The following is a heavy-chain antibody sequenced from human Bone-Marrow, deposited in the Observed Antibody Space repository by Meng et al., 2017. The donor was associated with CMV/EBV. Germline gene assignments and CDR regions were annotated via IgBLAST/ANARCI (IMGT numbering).Heavy chain of an antibody. D-gene: IGHD3-3*01. CDR1: GYTFTSYG. V-gene: IGHV1-8*02. CDR3: ARGSEGTPGTIFGVVISIYYYYGMDV. CDR2: MNPNSGNT. Sequence: ASVRASCKASGYTFTSYGINWVRQATGQGLEWMGWMNPNSGNTGYAQKFQGRVTMTRNTSISTAYMELSSLRSEDTAVYYCARGSEGTPGTIFGVVISIYYYYGMDVWGQGTTVTVSS. J-gene: IGHJ6*02.